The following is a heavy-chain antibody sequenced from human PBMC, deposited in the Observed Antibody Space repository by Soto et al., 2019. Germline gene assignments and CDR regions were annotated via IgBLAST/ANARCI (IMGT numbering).Heavy chain of an antibody. D-gene: IGHD3-9*01. CDR2: ISGSGGST. J-gene: IGHJ4*02. CDR1: GFTFSSYA. CDR3: AKGLYYDILTGPGDY. V-gene: IGHV3-23*01. Sequence: GSLRLSCAASGFTFSSYAMSWVRQAPGKGLEWVSAISGSGGSTYYADSVKGRFTISRDNSKNTLYLQMNSLRAEDTAVYYCAKGLYYDILTGPGDYWGQGTLVTVSS.